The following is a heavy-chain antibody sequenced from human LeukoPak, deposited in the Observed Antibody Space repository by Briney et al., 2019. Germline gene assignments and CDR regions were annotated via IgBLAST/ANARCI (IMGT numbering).Heavy chain of an antibody. D-gene: IGHD7-27*01. Sequence: ASVTVSCKASGYSFTTYYMFWVRQAPGQGLEWMGWINPNSGATNYAQKFQGRVTLTRDTFINTVYMELSSLMSDDTAIYYCARGDWGSGALDIWGQGTMVTISS. J-gene: IGHJ3*02. CDR1: GYSFTTYY. CDR2: INPNSGAT. V-gene: IGHV1-2*02. CDR3: ARGDWGSGALDI.